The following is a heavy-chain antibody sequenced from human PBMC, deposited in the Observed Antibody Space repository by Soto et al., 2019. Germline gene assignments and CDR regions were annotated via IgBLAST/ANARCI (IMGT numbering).Heavy chain of an antibody. CDR3: VRQPGGVATPGDDY. CDR2: MNPDSGHT. D-gene: IGHD2-15*01. Sequence: QVQLVQSGAEVKKPGASVKVSCEASGYPFSAFDINWVRQAGGQGLEWMGWMNPDSGHTAFAQRFQDRITMTRSTSISTAYMELSRLTSDDTAVYFCVRQPGGVATPGDDYWGQGTLVTVSS. CDR1: GYPFSAFD. V-gene: IGHV1-8*01. J-gene: IGHJ4*02.